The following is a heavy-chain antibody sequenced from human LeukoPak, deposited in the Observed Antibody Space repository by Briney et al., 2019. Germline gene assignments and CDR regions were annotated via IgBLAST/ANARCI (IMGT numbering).Heavy chain of an antibody. V-gene: IGHV5-51*01. CDR3: ARLLGSSSSSWASFDY. D-gene: IGHD6-13*01. CDR1: GYSFTTYW. CDR2: IYPGDSHT. J-gene: IGHJ4*02. Sequence: GESLKISCKCSGYSFTTYWIGWVRQIPGKGLEWMGIIYPGDSHTIYSPSFRGQVTMSADKSISTAYLQWSSLKASDTAMYCCARLLGSSSSSWASFDYWGQGTLVTVSS.